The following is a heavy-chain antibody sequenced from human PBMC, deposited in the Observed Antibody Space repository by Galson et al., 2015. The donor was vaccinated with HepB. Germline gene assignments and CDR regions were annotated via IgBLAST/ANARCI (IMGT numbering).Heavy chain of an antibody. CDR2: ISYGGSER. J-gene: IGHJ6*02. V-gene: IGHV3-30*04. CDR1: GFTLTTYA. Sequence: SLRLSCAASGFTLTTYAMHWVRQAPGKGLEWVAVISYGGSERNYADSVKGRFTIFRVNSKNSLYLQMNSLRAEDTAVYYCARGYYYYYGMDVWGQGTTVTVSS. CDR3: ARGYYYYYGMDV.